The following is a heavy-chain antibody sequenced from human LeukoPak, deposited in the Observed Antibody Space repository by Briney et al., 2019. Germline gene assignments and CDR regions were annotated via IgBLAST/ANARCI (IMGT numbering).Heavy chain of an antibody. V-gene: IGHV4-61*02. CDR1: GGSISSGSYY. D-gene: IGHD1-26*01. J-gene: IGHJ4*02. CDR2: IYTSGST. Sequence: SQTLSLTCSVSGGSISSGSYYWSWIRQPAGKGLEWIGRIYTSGSTNYNPSLKSRVTISVDTSKNQFSLNLNSVTAADTAMYYCAGATLSGSYGVFDHWGQGTLVTVSS. CDR3: AGATLSGSYGVFDH.